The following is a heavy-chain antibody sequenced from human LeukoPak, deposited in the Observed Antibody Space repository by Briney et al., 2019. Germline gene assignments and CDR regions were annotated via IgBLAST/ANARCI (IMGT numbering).Heavy chain of an antibody. CDR2: ISSSSSTI. CDR1: GFTFSSYS. Sequence: GASLRLPCAASGFTFSSYSMNWVRQAPGKGLEWVSYISSSSSTIYYADSVKGRFTISRDNAKNQLYLHMNSLTAEDTAVYSGAREEATDNSNYIPDFDYWGQGTLVTASS. CDR3: AREEATDNSNYIPDFDY. J-gene: IGHJ4*02. D-gene: IGHD4-11*01. V-gene: IGHV3-48*01.